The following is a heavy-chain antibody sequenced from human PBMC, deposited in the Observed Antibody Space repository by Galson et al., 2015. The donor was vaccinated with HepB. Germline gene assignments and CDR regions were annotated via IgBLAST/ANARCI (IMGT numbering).Heavy chain of an antibody. D-gene: IGHD6-13*01. CDR2: IYSGGST. J-gene: IGHJ2*01. CDR3: ARDGYSSSWYVRYFDL. V-gene: IGHV3-66*01. Sequence: QAPGKGLEWVSVIYSGGSTYYADSVKGRFTISRDNSKNTLYLQMNSLRAEDTAVYYCARDGYSSSWYVRYFDLWGRGTLVTVSS.